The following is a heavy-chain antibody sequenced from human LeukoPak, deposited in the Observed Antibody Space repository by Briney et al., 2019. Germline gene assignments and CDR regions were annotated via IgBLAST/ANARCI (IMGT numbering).Heavy chain of an antibody. J-gene: IGHJ4*02. V-gene: IGHV3-7*01. CDR3: VSCGTTTCIIRFDH. Sequence: GGSLRLSCAASGFTFSRYWMNWVRQAPGKGLEWVASIKEDGSEKYYGDSVKGRFTISRDNAKNSLYLQMNSLRAEDTAIYYCVSCGTTTCIIRFDHWGQGTLVTVSS. D-gene: IGHD2-2*01. CDR2: IKEDGSEK. CDR1: GFTFSRYW.